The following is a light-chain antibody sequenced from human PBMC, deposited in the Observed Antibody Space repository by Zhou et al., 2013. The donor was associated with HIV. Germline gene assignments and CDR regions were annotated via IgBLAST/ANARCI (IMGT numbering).Light chain of an antibody. V-gene: IGKV1-17*01. CDR1: QGITND. CDR2: AAS. CDR3: QQYASYSQT. Sequence: DIQMTQSPSSLSASVGDRVTITCRASQGITNDLGWYQQKPGKAPKRLIYAASKLQSGVPARFSGSGSGTDFTLTISGLQPDDFATYYCQQYASYSQTFGQGTKVDIK. J-gene: IGKJ1*01.